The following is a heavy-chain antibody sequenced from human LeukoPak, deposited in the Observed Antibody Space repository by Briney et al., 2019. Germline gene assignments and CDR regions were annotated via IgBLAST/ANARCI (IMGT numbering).Heavy chain of an antibody. CDR2: IYQTGTT. Sequence: SETLSLTCNVSGQSIRSGYYWGWIRQSPGKGLEWIGSIYQTGTTYYNPSLNSRVTILVDTSKNQFSLRMTFVTAADTALYYCARGGIRGGVDNWFDPWGQGTLVTVSS. V-gene: IGHV4-38-2*02. D-gene: IGHD3-10*01. CDR1: GQSIRSGYY. J-gene: IGHJ5*02. CDR3: ARGGIRGGVDNWFDP.